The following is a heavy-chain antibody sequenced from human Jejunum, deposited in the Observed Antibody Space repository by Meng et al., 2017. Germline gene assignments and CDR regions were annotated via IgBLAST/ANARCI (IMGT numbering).Heavy chain of an antibody. CDR1: GFTFYYYW. CDR2: IKHDGSDK. CDR3: ARDSLNWASELGTFDI. Sequence: GGSLRLSCAASGFTFYYYWMTCVRQAPGKGLEWVANIKHDGSDKYYVDSVKGRFTISRDNAKNSLYLQMNSLGADDTAMYYCARDSLNWASELGTFDIWGQGTMVTVSS. V-gene: IGHV3-7*01. J-gene: IGHJ3*02. D-gene: IGHD7-27*01.